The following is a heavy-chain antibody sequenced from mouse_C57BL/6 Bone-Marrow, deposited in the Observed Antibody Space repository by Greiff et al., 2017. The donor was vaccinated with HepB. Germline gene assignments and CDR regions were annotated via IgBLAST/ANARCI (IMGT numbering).Heavy chain of an antibody. CDR3: ARNRQLRRRFAY. V-gene: IGHV1-64*01. CDR1: GYTFTSYW. J-gene: IGHJ3*01. Sequence: QVHVKQPGAELVKPGASVKLSCKASGYTFTSYWMHWVKQRPGQGLEWIGMIHPNSGSTNYNEKFKSKATLTVDKSSSTAYMQLSSLTSEDSAVYYCARNRQLRRRFAYWGQGTLVTVSA. D-gene: IGHD3-2*02. CDR2: IHPNSGST.